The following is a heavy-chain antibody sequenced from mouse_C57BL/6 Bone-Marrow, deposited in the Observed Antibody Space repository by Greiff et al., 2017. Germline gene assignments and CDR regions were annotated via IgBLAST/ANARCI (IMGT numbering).Heavy chain of an antibody. J-gene: IGHJ4*01. V-gene: IGHV5-15*01. CDR1: GFTFSDYG. CDR2: ISNLAYSI. CDR3: ARRDCGYYDRYY. Sequence: EVQLVKSGGGLVQPGGSLKLSCAASGFTFSDYGMAWVRQAPRKGPEWVAFISNLAYSIYYADTVTGRFTISRENDKNTLYLEMSSLMSEDTAMYYCARRDCGYYDRYYWGQGTSHTVSS.